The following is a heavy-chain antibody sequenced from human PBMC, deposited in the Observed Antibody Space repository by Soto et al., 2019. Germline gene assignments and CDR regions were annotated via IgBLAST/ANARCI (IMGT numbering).Heavy chain of an antibody. J-gene: IGHJ4*02. D-gene: IGHD3-22*01. CDR1: GYSISSGYY. Sequence: SETLSLTCAVSGYSISSGYYWGWIRQPPGKGLEWIGSIYHSGSTYYNPSLKSRVTISVDTSRNQFSLKLSSVTAADTAVYYCARSGVTMIVVAFDYWGQGTLVTVSS. CDR2: IYHSGST. V-gene: IGHV4-38-2*01. CDR3: ARSGVTMIVVAFDY.